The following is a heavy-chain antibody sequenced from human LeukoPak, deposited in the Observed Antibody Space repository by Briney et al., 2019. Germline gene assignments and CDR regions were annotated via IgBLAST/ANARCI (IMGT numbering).Heavy chain of an antibody. CDR2: INPKSGGT. V-gene: IGHV1-2*02. Sequence: ASVIVSCKASGYTFTGYYMHWGRQAPGQGPGWMGWINPKSGGTNYAQKVQGMVTMTRDTSINTAYMELSRLTSDDTAVYYCARDGSNSGWQGWVDYWGQGTLVTVSS. CDR3: ARDGSNSGWQGWVDY. CDR1: GYTFTGYY. D-gene: IGHD6-19*01. J-gene: IGHJ4*02.